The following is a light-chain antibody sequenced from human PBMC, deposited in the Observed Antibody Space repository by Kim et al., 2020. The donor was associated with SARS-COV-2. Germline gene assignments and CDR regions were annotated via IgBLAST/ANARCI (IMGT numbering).Light chain of an antibody. V-gene: IGKV1-27*01. Sequence: DIQMTQSPSSLSASVGDRVTITCRASQDIDYYLAWYQQRPGKVPKLLIYAESTLQSGVPSRFSGSGSGTDFILTISSLQPEDVATYYCQNYNSGPRFFGPGTKVDIK. CDR1: QDIDYY. CDR3: QNYNSGPRF. J-gene: IGKJ3*01. CDR2: AES.